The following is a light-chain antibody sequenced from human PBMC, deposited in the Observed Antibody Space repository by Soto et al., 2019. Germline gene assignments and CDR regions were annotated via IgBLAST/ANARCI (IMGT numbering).Light chain of an antibody. Sequence: DIVLPQSPGTLSLSPGERATLSCRASQSVSFNYVAWYQQKPGQAPRLLVHGASTRVTGIPDRFTGSGSETDFTLTISRLEPEDFAVYFCQQYGTTPRTFGQGTKVEVK. CDR2: GAS. V-gene: IGKV3-20*01. CDR3: QQYGTTPRT. CDR1: QSVSFNY. J-gene: IGKJ1*01.